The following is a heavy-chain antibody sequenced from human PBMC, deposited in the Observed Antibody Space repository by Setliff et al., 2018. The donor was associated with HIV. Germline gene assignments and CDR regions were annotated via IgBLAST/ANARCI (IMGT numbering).Heavy chain of an antibody. V-gene: IGHV3-7*01. CDR1: GFTFSQYW. CDR2: INQDGSER. J-gene: IGHJ4*02. CDR3: ARAKVDYNFWSGVDY. Sequence: SGGSLRLSCTASGFTFSQYWMSWLRQAPGKGLEWVANINQDGSERYSVDSVKGRFTTSRDNAKNSLYLQMNGLRAEDTAMYYCARAKVDYNFWSGVDYWGQGALVTVSS. D-gene: IGHD3-3*01.